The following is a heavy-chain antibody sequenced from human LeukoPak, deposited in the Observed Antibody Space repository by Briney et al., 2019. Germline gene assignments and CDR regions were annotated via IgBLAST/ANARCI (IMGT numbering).Heavy chain of an antibody. J-gene: IGHJ4*02. CDR2: IRYDGSNK. CDR3: AKDGRRPKNIVVVPAAILDY. Sequence: GGSLRLSCAASGFTFSSYAMHWVRQAPGKGLEWVAFIRYDGSNKYYADSVKGRFTIFRDNSKNTLYLQMNSLRAKDTAVYYCAKDGRRPKNIVVVPAAILDYWGQGTLVTVSS. D-gene: IGHD2-2*01. CDR1: GFTFSSYA. V-gene: IGHV3-30*02.